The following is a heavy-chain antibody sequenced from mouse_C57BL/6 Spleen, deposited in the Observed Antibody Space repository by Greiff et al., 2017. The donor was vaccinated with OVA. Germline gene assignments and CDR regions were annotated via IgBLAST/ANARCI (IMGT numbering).Heavy chain of an antibody. Sequence: EVQLQQSGPELVKPGASVKISCKASGYSFTGYYMNWVKQSPEKSLEWIGEINPSTGGTTYNQKFKAKATLTVDKSSSTAYMQLKSLTSEDSAVYYCARGGTGTGAWFAYWGQGTLVTVSA. CDR2: INPSTGGT. CDR3: ARGGTGTGAWFAY. D-gene: IGHD4-1*01. CDR1: GYSFTGYY. J-gene: IGHJ3*01. V-gene: IGHV1-42*01.